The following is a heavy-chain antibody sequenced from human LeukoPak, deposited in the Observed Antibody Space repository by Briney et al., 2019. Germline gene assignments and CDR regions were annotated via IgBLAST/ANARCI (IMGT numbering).Heavy chain of an antibody. J-gene: IGHJ4*02. CDR2: ISAYNGNT. D-gene: IGHD3-10*01. V-gene: IGHV1-18*01. CDR3: AGLKKVRGLSYFDY. CDR1: GYTFTSYG. Sequence: ASVKVSCKASGYTFTSYGISWVRQAPGQGLEWMGWISAYNGNTNYAQKLQGRVTMTTDTSTSTAYMELRSLRSEDTAVYYCAGLKKVRGLSYFDYWGQGTLVTVSS.